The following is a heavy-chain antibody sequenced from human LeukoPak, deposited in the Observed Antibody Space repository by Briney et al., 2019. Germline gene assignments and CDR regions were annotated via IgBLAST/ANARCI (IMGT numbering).Heavy chain of an antibody. CDR3: AKGLTHSDGFDP. J-gene: IGHJ5*02. Sequence: SQTLSLTCAISGDSVSSNSVTWNWIRQSPSRGLEWLGRTYYRSTWYNDYAVSVRGRITVNPDTSKNQFSLHLNSVTPEDTAVYYCAKGLTHSDGFDPWARESWSPSPQ. V-gene: IGHV6-1*01. CDR1: GDSVSSNSVT. D-gene: IGHD4-23*01. CDR2: TYYRSTWYN.